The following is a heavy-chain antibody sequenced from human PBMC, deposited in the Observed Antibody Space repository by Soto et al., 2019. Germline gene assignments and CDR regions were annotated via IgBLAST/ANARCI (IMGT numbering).Heavy chain of an antibody. J-gene: IGHJ6*01. Sequence: LRISCAASGFTFSSYELNLVGEAPGKGVERVSYISSSGITIYYAECVKGQLPISRDNAKNSLYRQINILRADDTAVLYCAREYSGYDHFSYYYYYGMDVWGQGPTVTVSS. CDR2: ISSSGITI. D-gene: IGHD5-12*01. CDR1: GFTFSSYE. CDR3: AREYSGYDHFSYYYYYGMDV. V-gene: IGHV3-48*03.